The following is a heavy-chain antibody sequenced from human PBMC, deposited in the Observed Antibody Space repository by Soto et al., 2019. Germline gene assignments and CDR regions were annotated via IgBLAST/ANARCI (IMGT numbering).Heavy chain of an antibody. Sequence: ASVKVSCNASGYTFTGYDINWVRQATGQGLECMGWVKPITGNTGYAQEFQVRVIISRYTSLSTAYMQLCSLRSEDTAAYYCARVYTIFGWLDPWVQVTPVT. CDR3: ARVYTIFGWLDP. J-gene: IGHJ5*02. CDR2: VKPITGNT. D-gene: IGHD3-3*01. CDR1: GYTFTGYD. V-gene: IGHV1-8*02.